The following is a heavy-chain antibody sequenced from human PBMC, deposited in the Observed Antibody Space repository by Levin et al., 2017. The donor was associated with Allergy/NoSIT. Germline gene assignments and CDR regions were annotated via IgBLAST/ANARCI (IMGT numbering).Heavy chain of an antibody. Sequence: PSGGSLRLSCAASGFTFSSYWMHWVRQAPGKGLVWVSRINSDGSSTSYADSVKGRFTISRDNAKNTLYLQMNSLRAEDTAVYYCARDNVYDFWSGYWVGAFDIWGQGTMVTVSS. CDR3: ARDNVYDFWSGYWVGAFDI. CDR1: GFTFSSYW. D-gene: IGHD3-3*01. J-gene: IGHJ3*02. CDR2: INSDGSST. V-gene: IGHV3-74*01.